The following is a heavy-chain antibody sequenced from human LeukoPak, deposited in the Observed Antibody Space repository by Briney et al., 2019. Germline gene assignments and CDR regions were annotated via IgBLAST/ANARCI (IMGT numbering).Heavy chain of an antibody. CDR3: AKKATVTPYYYYYMDV. CDR2: IRYDGSNK. D-gene: IGHD4-11*01. Sequence: PGGSLRLSCAASGFTFSSYGMHWVRQAPGKGLEWVAFIRYDGSNKYYADSVKGRFTISRDNSKNALYLQMNSLRAEDTAVYYCAKKATVTPYYYYYMDVWGKGTTVTVS. CDR1: GFTFSSYG. J-gene: IGHJ6*03. V-gene: IGHV3-30*02.